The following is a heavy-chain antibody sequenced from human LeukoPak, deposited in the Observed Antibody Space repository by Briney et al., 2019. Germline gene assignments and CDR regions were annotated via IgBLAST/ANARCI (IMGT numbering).Heavy chain of an antibody. D-gene: IGHD4-23*01. J-gene: IGHJ6*03. Sequence: GGSLRLSCAASGFTFSSYGMHWVRQAPGKGLEWVAFIRYDGSNKYYADSVKGRFTISRDNSKNTLYLQMNSLRAEDTAVYYCAKDSTPTVAATGYYYYMDVWGKGTTVTISS. CDR3: AKDSTPTVAATGYYYYMDV. CDR2: IRYDGSNK. V-gene: IGHV3-30*02. CDR1: GFTFSSYG.